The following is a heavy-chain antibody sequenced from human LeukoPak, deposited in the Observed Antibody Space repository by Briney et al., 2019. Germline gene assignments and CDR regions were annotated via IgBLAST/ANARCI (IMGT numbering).Heavy chain of an antibody. CDR1: GYSFTSYW. CDR2: IYPGDSDT. V-gene: IGHV5-51*01. CDR3: ARTIAAAGGDFDY. Sequence: GESLKISYKGSGYSFTSYWIGWVRQMPGRGLEWIGIIYPGDSDTRYSPSFQGQVTISADKSISTAYLQWSSLKASDTAMYYCARTIAAAGGDFDYWGQGTLVTVSS. J-gene: IGHJ4*02. D-gene: IGHD6-13*01.